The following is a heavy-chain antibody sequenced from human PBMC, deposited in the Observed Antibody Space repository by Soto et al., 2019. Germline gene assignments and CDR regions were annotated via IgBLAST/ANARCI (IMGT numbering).Heavy chain of an antibody. Sequence: EVQLLESGGGLVQPGGSLRLSCAASGFTFSSYAMSWVRQAPGKGLEWVSAISDSGGSTYYADSVKGRFTISRDNSKNTLFLQMNSLRAEDTAVYYCAKGSRLISRGDYEYPSYYYGVDVWGQGTTVTVS. CDR2: ISDSGGST. CDR1: GFTFSSYA. V-gene: IGHV3-23*01. D-gene: IGHD4-17*01. CDR3: AKGSRLISRGDYEYPSYYYGVDV. J-gene: IGHJ6*02.